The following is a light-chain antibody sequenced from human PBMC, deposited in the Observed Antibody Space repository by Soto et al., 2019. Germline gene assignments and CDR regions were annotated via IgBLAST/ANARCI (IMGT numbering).Light chain of an antibody. Sequence: DIQMTQSPSSLSASVGDRVTITCRASQSIRSYLNWYQQNTGKAPKLLIYAASSLQSGVPSRFSGSGSVTDFTLTISSLQHEDFATYYCQQSYSTPRTFGQGTKLEIK. CDR3: QQSYSTPRT. V-gene: IGKV1-39*01. J-gene: IGKJ2*01. CDR2: AAS. CDR1: QSIRSY.